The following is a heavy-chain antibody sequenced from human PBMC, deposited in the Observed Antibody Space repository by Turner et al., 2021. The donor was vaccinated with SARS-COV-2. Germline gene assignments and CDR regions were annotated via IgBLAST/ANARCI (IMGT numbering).Heavy chain of an antibody. Sequence: QLQLQESGPGLVKPSETLSLTCTVSGGSISSSSYYWGWIRQPPGKGLEWIGSIYYSGSTYYNPPLKSRVTISVDTSKNQFSLKLSSVTAADTAVYYCATPSVSYDSSGYFHFDLWGRGTLVTVSS. CDR2: IYYSGST. CDR3: ATPSVSYDSSGYFHFDL. J-gene: IGHJ2*01. D-gene: IGHD3-22*01. V-gene: IGHV4-39*01. CDR1: GGSISSSSYY.